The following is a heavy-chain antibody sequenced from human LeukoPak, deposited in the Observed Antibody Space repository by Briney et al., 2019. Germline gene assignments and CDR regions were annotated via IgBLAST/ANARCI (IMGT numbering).Heavy chain of an antibody. CDR2: ISGSGSNT. D-gene: IGHD6-13*01. CDR1: GFTFTNYA. V-gene: IGHV3-23*01. J-gene: IGHJ4*02. Sequence: GGSLRLSCAASGFTFTNYAMSWVRQAPGKGLEWVSVISGSGSNTYYADSVKGRFTISRDNSKNTLYLQMNSLRAEDTAVYYCTGHHQAYSRTYWGQGTLVTVSS. CDR3: TGHHQAYSRTY.